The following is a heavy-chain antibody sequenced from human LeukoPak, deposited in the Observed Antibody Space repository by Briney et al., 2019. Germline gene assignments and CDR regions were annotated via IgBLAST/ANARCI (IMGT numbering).Heavy chain of an antibody. CDR1: GFTVSINS. Sequence: PGGSLRLSCTVSGFTVSINSMSWVRQAPGKGLEWVSFIYSGGNTHYSDSVKGRFTISRDNSKNTLYLQMNSLRAEDTAVCYCARRAGEYSHPYDYWGQGTLVTVSS. J-gene: IGHJ4*02. V-gene: IGHV3-53*01. D-gene: IGHD2/OR15-2a*01. CDR3: ARRAGEYSHPYDY. CDR2: IYSGGNT.